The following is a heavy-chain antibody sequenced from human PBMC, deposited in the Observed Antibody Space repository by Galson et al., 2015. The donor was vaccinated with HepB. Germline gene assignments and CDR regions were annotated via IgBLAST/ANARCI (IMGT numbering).Heavy chain of an antibody. J-gene: IGHJ4*02. CDR2: VTSNSVYT. Sequence: SLRLSCAASGFIFNGYSMNWVRQAPGKGLEWVSSVTSNSVYTYYADSVKGRFTISRDNAKNTLSLQMNSLRAEDTGVYYCAGASCCRGSTCYLGYWGQGALVTVSS. D-gene: IGHD2-2*01. V-gene: IGHV3-21*01. CDR3: AGASCCRGSTCYLGY. CDR1: GFIFNGYS.